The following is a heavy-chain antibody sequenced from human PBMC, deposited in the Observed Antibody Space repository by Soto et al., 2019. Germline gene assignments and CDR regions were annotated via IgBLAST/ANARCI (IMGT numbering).Heavy chain of an antibody. Sequence: EVQLLESGGGLVQPGGSLRLSCAASGFTFSSYAMSWVRQAPGKGLEWVSAISGSGGSTYYADSVKGRFTISRDNSKNTLYLQMNSMRAADTAVYYCASLQDIVVVVRRGYMDVWGKGTTVTVSS. CDR3: ASLQDIVVVVRRGYMDV. V-gene: IGHV3-23*01. D-gene: IGHD2-15*01. CDR1: GFTFSSYA. J-gene: IGHJ6*03. CDR2: ISGSGGST.